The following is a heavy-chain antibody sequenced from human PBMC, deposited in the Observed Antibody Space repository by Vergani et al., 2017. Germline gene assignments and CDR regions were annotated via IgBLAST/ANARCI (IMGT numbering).Heavy chain of an antibody. Sequence: QVQLVESGGGVVQPGRSLRLSCAASGFTFSSYAMHWVRQAPGKGLEWVAVISYDGSNKYYADSVKGRFTISRDNSKNTLYLQMNSLRAEDTAVYYCARDLAGYCSGGSCYSLNGPAYYYYYGMDVWGQGTTVTVSS. J-gene: IGHJ6*02. D-gene: IGHD2-15*01. CDR1: GFTFSSYA. CDR3: ARDLAGYCSGGSCYSLNGPAYYYYYGMDV. CDR2: ISYDGSNK. V-gene: IGHV3-30*01.